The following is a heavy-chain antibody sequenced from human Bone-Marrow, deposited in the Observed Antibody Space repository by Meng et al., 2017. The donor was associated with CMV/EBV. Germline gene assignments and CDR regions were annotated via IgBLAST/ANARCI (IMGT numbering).Heavy chain of an antibody. J-gene: IGHJ4*02. CDR2: IYHSGST. CDR1: GGSIRSSTL. V-gene: IGHV4-4*02. Sequence: CAVSGGSIRSSTLWSWVRQPPGKGLEWIGEIYHSGSTNYNPSLKSRVTISVDKSKNQFSLKLSSVTAADTAVYYCASRDGVGGTQFDYWGQGTLVTVSS. D-gene: IGHD1-26*01. CDR3: ASRDGVGGTQFDY.